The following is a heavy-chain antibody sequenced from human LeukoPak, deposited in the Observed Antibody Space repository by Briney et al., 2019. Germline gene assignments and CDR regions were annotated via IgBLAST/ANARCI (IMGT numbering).Heavy chain of an antibody. V-gene: IGHV3-21*05. J-gene: IGHJ4*02. CDR2: IRHDSSDT. D-gene: IGHD5-18*01. CDR1: GFTFSTYS. Sequence: GGSLRLSCAASGFTFSTYSMNWVRQAPGKGLEWISFIRHDSSDTYYADSVKGRFTISRDNAKNSLYLQMNSLRAEDTAVYYCARERTRGYSYGSDFDYWGQGTLVTVSS. CDR3: ARERTRGYSYGSDFDY.